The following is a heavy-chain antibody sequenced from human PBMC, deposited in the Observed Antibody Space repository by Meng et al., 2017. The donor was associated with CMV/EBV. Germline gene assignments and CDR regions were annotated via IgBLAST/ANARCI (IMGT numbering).Heavy chain of an antibody. CDR1: GYTFTGYY. D-gene: IGHD1-26*01. CDR2: INPNSGGT. J-gene: IGHJ6*02. CDR3: AREERGSRGEDGMDV. V-gene: IGHV1-2*02. Sequence: ASVKVSCKASGYTFTGYYTHWVRQAPGQGLEWMGWINPNSGGTNYAQKFQGRVTMTRDTSISTAYMELSRLRSDDTAVYYCAREERGSRGEDGMDVWGQGTTVTVSS.